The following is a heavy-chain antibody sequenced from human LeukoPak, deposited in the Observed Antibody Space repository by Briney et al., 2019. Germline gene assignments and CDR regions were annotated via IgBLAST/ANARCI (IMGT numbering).Heavy chain of an antibody. Sequence: GGSLRLSCAASGFTFSWNGMHWVRQAPGKGLEWVAFVKPGGNSKYYPDSVRGRFTISKDNSKKMLYLQMESLRVEDTAVYYCAKDYNWGWDYWGQGSLVIVSS. CDR3: AKDYNWGWDY. V-gene: IGHV3-30*02. CDR1: GFTFSWNG. J-gene: IGHJ4*02. CDR2: VKPGGNSK. D-gene: IGHD7-27*01.